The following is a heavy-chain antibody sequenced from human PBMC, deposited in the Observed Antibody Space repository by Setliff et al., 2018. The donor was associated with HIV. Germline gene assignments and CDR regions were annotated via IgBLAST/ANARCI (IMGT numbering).Heavy chain of an antibody. CDR1: GGSISSGSYY. J-gene: IGHJ4*02. CDR2: IYTSGST. D-gene: IGHD3-22*01. Sequence: PSETLSLTCTVSGGSISSGSYYWSWIRQPAGKGLEWIWRIYTSGSTNYNPSLKSRVTISVDTSKNQFSLKLSSVTAADTAVYYCARSARVGYYDSSGYSWGQGTLVTVSS. CDR3: ARSARVGYYDSSGYS. V-gene: IGHV4-61*02.